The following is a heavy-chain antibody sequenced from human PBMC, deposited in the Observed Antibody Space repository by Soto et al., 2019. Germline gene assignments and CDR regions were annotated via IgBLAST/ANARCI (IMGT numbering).Heavy chain of an antibody. CDR1: GGTFSSYA. D-gene: IGHD2-2*01. J-gene: IGHJ6*02. V-gene: IGHV1-69*13. CDR2: IIPIFGTA. Sequence: ASVKVSCKASGGTFSSYAISWVRQAPGQGLEWMGGIIPIFGTANYAQKFQGRVTITADESTSTAYMELSSLRSEDTAVYYCARAVQRQMLSYYYYGMDVWGQGTTVTVSS. CDR3: ARAVQRQMLSYYYYGMDV.